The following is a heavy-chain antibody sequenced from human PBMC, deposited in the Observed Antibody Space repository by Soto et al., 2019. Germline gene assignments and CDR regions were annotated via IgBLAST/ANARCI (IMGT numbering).Heavy chain of an antibody. J-gene: IGHJ3*02. CDR3: AKDVATVTTGDAFDI. CDR1: EFTFSSYA. Sequence: EVQLLESGGGLVQPGGSLRLSCAASEFTFSSYAMSWVRQAPGKGLEWVSAISGSGGSTYYADSVKGRFTISRDNSKNTLYLQMNILKAEDKSLYYCAKDVATVTTGDAFDIWGQGTMVTVSS. V-gene: IGHV3-23*01. D-gene: IGHD4-4*01. CDR2: ISGSGGST.